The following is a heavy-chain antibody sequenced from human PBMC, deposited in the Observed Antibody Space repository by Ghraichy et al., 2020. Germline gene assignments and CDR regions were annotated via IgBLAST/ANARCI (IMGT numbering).Heavy chain of an antibody. J-gene: IGHJ6*02. CDR2: ISSGSKNI. V-gene: IGHV3-48*04. CDR3: ARAWGVVTFYYYYGLDV. D-gene: IGHD2-21*01. Sequence: ETLSLTCAASGFSFSSYDMDWVRQAPRKGLEWVAHISSGSKNIFYSDSVKGRFTISRDNAKNSLYLQMNSLRADDAAVYFCARAWGVVTFYYYYGLDVCGQGTTFTV. CDR1: GFSFSSYD.